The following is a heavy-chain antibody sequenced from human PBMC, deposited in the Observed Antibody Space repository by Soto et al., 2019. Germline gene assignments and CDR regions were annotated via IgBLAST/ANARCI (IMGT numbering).Heavy chain of an antibody. CDR1: GGSISSSSYF. J-gene: IGHJ2*01. V-gene: IGHV4-39*02. CDR3: ARDNGIYYSNFANNWYFDL. Sequence: SETLSLTCTVSGGSISSSSYFWGWIRQPPGKGLEWIGSMYYSGTTYYNPSLKSRVTISVDTSKNQFSLKLSSVTAADTAVYYCARDNGIYYSNFANNWYFDLWGRGTLVTVSS. D-gene: IGHD4-4*01. CDR2: MYYSGTT.